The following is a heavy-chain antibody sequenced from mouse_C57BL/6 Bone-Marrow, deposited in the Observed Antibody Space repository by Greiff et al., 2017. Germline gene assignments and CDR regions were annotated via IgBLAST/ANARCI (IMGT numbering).Heavy chain of an antibody. CDR1: GYTFTSYW. V-gene: IGHV1-69*01. CDR2: IDPSDSYT. CDR3: ARYYGYDLDY. Sequence: VQLQQPGAELVMPGASVKLSCKASGYTFTSYWMHWVKQRPGQGLEWIGEIDPSDSYTNYNKKFQGQSTLTVDKSSSTAYMQLSSLTSEDSAVYYCARYYGYDLDYWGQGTTLTVSS. D-gene: IGHD2-2*01. J-gene: IGHJ2*01.